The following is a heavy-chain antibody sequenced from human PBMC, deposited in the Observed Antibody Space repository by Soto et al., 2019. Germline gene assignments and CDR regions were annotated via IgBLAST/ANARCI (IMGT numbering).Heavy chain of an antibody. V-gene: IGHV1-2*02. Sequence: QEQLVQSESDVKKPAASVTVSCKASGYTFSDYYIHWVRQAPGQGLEWMGWIDPRNVGTKYAQKFQDRFSRTTDNSTSTASMKLRRLTSDDTAVSFCARVRYRNVTHAWGQGTLVTVSS. CDR1: GYTFSDYY. D-gene: IGHD2-2*01. CDR3: ARVRYRNVTHA. J-gene: IGHJ4*02. CDR2: IDPRNVGT.